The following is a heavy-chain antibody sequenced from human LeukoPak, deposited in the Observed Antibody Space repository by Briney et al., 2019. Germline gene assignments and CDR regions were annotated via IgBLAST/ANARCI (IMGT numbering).Heavy chain of an antibody. V-gene: IGHV4-59*01. CDR2: IYYSGNT. Sequence: SETLSLTGTVSGGSISSYYCSWIRQPPGKGLEWIGYIYYSGNTNYNPSLKSRVTISVDTTKNQFSLRLSSVTAADTAVYYCARSYCGGGSCGAFDIWGQGTMVTVSS. CDR1: GGSISSYY. J-gene: IGHJ3*02. D-gene: IGHD2-15*01. CDR3: ARSYCGGGSCGAFDI.